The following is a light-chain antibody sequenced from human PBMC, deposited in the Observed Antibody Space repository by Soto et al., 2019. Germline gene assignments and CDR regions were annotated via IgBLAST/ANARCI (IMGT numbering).Light chain of an antibody. Sequence: DIQMPQYPSTLSGYLRDRVTITCRASQTISSWLAWYQQKPGKAPKLMIYKASTLKSGVPSRFSGSGSGTEFTLTISSLQPDDFATYYCQHYNSYPEAFGQGTKVDIK. CDR1: QTISSW. CDR2: KAS. CDR3: QHYNSYPEA. J-gene: IGKJ1*01. V-gene: IGKV1-5*03.